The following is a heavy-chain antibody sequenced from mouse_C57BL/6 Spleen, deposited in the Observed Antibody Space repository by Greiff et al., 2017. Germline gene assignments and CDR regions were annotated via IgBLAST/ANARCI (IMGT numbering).Heavy chain of an antibody. D-gene: IGHD1-1*01. Sequence: VQLQQSGAELVKPGASVKLSCKASGYTFTSYWMQWVKQRPGQGLEWIGEIDPSDSYTNYNQKFKGKATLTVDTSSSTAYMQLSSLTSEDSAVYYCASWGGSSLDYWGQGTTLTVSS. CDR2: IDPSDSYT. J-gene: IGHJ2*01. CDR1: GYTFTSYW. CDR3: ASWGGSSLDY. V-gene: IGHV1-50*01.